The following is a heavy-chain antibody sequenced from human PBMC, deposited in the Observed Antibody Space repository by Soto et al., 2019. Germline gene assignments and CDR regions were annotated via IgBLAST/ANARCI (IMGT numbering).Heavy chain of an antibody. CDR1: GGSISSSNW. CDR3: ARRAVTGAIDY. J-gene: IGHJ4*02. D-gene: IGHD6-19*01. Sequence: QVQLQESGPGLVKPSGTLSLTCAVSGGSISSSNWWSWVRQPPGKGLKWIGEIYHSGSTNYNPSLKRRVTISVDKSKNQFSRKLSSVTAADTAVYYCARRAVTGAIDYWGQGTLVTVSS. CDR2: IYHSGST. V-gene: IGHV4-4*02.